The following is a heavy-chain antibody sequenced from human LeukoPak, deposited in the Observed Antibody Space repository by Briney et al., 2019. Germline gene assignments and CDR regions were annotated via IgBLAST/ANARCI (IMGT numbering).Heavy chain of an antibody. CDR1: GYSFTTYW. J-gene: IGHJ3*02. CDR2: IYPGDSDA. V-gene: IGHV5-51*01. Sequence: GESLKISCTGCGYSFTTYWIGWVRQMPGKGLEWMGIIYPGDSDARYSPSLQGQVTISVDKSISTAYLQWSSLKASDTAMYYCARQGRIVVVTTTHDAFDIWGQGTMVTVSS. D-gene: IGHD2-21*02. CDR3: ARQGRIVVVTTTHDAFDI.